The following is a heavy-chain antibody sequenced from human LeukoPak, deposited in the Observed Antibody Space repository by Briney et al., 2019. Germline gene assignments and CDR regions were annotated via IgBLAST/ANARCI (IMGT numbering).Heavy chain of an antibody. Sequence: PSETLSLTCAVYGGSFSGYYWSWIRQPPGKGLEWIGEINHSGSTNYNPSLKSRVTISVDTSKNQFSLRLSSVTAADTAVYYCARVIRRYSSFDYWGQGTLVTVSS. CDR1: GGSFSGYY. J-gene: IGHJ4*02. CDR2: INHSGST. D-gene: IGHD5-18*01. CDR3: ARVIRRYSSFDY. V-gene: IGHV4-34*01.